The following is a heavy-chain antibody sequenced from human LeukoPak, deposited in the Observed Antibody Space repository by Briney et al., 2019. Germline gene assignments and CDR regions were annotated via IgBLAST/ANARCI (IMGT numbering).Heavy chain of an antibody. Sequence: PGGSLRLSCAASGFTFSDYYMSWVRQAPGKGLEWVSYISTSSSYTNYADSVKGRFTISRDNAKNSLYLQMNSLRAEDTAVYYCARSPRIGELLDYWGQGTLVTVSS. CDR3: ARSPRIGELLDY. CDR2: ISTSSSYT. D-gene: IGHD3-10*01. J-gene: IGHJ4*02. CDR1: GFTFSDYY. V-gene: IGHV3-11*06.